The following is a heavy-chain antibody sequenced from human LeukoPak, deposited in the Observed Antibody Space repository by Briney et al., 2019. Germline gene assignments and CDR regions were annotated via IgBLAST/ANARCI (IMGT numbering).Heavy chain of an antibody. Sequence: GGSLRLSCAASGFTFSDYYMSWIRQAPGKGLEWVSSISSSGSTIYYADSVKGRFTISRDNTKNSLYLQMNSLRAEDTAVYYCARASDIVIVPPANWFDPWGQGTLVTVSS. V-gene: IGHV3-11*04. CDR3: ARASDIVIVPPANWFDP. CDR1: GFTFSDYY. J-gene: IGHJ5*02. D-gene: IGHD2-2*01. CDR2: ISSSGSTI.